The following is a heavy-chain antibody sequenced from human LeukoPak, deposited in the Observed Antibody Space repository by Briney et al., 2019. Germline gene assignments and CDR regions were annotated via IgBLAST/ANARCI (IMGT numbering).Heavy chain of an antibody. CDR1: GFTVSSNY. Sequence: GGSLRLSCAASGFTVSSNYMSWVRQAPGKGLEWVSVIYSGGSTYYAGSVKGRFTISRDNSKNTLYLRMNSLRAEDTAVYYCARLRQYSSGWGLFDYWGQGTLVAVSS. D-gene: IGHD6-19*01. V-gene: IGHV3-66*04. J-gene: IGHJ4*02. CDR3: ARLRQYSSGWGLFDY. CDR2: IYSGGST.